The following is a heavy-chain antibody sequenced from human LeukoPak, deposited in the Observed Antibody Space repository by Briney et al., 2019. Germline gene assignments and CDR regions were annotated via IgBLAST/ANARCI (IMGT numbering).Heavy chain of an antibody. CDR2: IYYSGRT. D-gene: IGHD6-6*01. J-gene: IGHJ4*02. CDR1: GGSISSYY. Sequence: TSETLSLTCTASGGSISSYYWSWIRQPPGRGLEWIGYIYYSGRTNYNPSLKSRVTISVDTSKNQFSLKLSSVTAADTAMYYCARDRPPDYWGQGTLVTVSS. V-gene: IGHV4-59*01. CDR3: ARDRPPDY.